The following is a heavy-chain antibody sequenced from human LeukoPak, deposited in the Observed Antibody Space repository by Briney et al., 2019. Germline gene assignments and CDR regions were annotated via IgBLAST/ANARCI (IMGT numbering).Heavy chain of an antibody. CDR3: AREYGDYAAGDWFDP. V-gene: IGHV1-69*05. D-gene: IGHD4-17*01. Sequence: ASVKVSCKASGGTFSSYAISWVRQAPGQGLEWMGGIIPIFGTANYAQKFQGRVTITTDESTSTAYMELSSLRSEDTAVYYCAREYGDYAAGDWFDPWGQGTLVTVSS. CDR2: IIPIFGTA. J-gene: IGHJ5*02. CDR1: GGTFSSYA.